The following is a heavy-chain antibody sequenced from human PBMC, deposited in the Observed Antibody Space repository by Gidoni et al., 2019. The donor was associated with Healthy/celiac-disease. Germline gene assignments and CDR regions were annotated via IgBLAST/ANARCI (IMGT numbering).Heavy chain of an antibody. CDR1: GYTFTSYY. CDR2: INPSGGST. V-gene: IGHV1-46*01. J-gene: IGHJ6*02. D-gene: IGHD6-13*01. CDR3: AKIAAADTWRYGMDV. Sequence: QVQLVQSGAEVKKPGASVKVSCKASGYTFTSYYMHWVRQAPGQGLEWMGIINPSGGSTSYAQKFQGRVTMTRDTSTSTVYMELSSLRSEDTAVYYCAKIAAADTWRYGMDVWGQGTTVTVSS.